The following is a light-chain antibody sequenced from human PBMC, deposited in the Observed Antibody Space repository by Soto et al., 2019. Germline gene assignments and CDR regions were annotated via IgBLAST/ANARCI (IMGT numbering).Light chain of an antibody. V-gene: IGKV4-1*01. CDR2: WAS. Sequence: DIVMTQSPDSLAVSLGERATINYKSSQSVLYSSNNKNYLAWYQQKPGQPPKLLISWASTRESGVPDRFSGSGSGTDFTLTISSLQAEDVAVYYCQQYYGSPPRTFGQGTKVEIK. CDR3: QQYYGSPPRT. CDR1: QSVLYSSNNKNY. J-gene: IGKJ1*01.